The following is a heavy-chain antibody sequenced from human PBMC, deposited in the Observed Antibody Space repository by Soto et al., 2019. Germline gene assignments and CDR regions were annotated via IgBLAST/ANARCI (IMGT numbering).Heavy chain of an antibody. CDR1: GFTFSSYG. CDR2: VSYDGSNK. J-gene: IGHJ4*02. V-gene: IGHV3-30*18. Sequence: QVQLVESGGGVVQPGRSLRLSCAAPGFTFSSYGMHWVRQAPGKGLEWVAIVSYDGSNKYYTDSVKGRFTISRDNSRNTLYLQMNSLRADDPAVYYCAKALGELSPESYDYWGQGTLVTVSS. D-gene: IGHD3-16*02. CDR3: AKALGELSPESYDY.